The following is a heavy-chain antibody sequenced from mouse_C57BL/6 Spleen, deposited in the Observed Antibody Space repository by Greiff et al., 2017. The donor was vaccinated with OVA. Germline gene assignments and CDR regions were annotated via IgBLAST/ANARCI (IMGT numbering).Heavy chain of an antibody. CDR2: IRNGGGST. Sequence: EVKLVESGGGLVQPGGSLKLSCAASGFTFSDYYMYWVRQTPEKRLEWVAYIRNGGGSTYYTDTVKGRVTISRDNAKNTLYLQMSRLKSEDTAMYYCVRGYYVYYAMDYWGQETSVTVSS. CDR1: GFTFSDYY. CDR3: VRGYYVYYAMDY. J-gene: IGHJ4*01. D-gene: IGHD2-3*01. V-gene: IGHV5-12*01.